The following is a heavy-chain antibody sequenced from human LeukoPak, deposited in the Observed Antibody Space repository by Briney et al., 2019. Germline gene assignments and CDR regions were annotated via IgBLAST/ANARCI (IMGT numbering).Heavy chain of an antibody. CDR3: VSFYETY. D-gene: IGHD2/OR15-2a*01. V-gene: IGHV3-74*01. J-gene: IGHJ4*02. CDR1: GNYC. CDR2: INSDGSWT. Sequence: GGSLRLSCAASGNYCMHWVRQAPGEGLVWVSHINSDGSWTSYADSVKGRFTISKDNAKNTVYLQMNSLRAEDTAVYYCVSFYETYWGRGTLVTVSS.